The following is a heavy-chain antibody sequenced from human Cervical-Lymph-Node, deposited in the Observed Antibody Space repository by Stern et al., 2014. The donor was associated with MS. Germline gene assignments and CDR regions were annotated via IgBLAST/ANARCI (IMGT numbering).Heavy chain of an antibody. CDR3: ARQNLSSSSGSFDY. CDR1: GFKFTYYW. J-gene: IGHJ4*02. D-gene: IGHD6-6*01. CDR2: IYPGDSDA. Sequence: EVQLVQSGAEVKKPGESLEISCEGLGFKFTYYWIGRVRQMPGKGLEWMGIIYPGDSDARYSPSFRGQVTMSVDKSINTAYLQWSSLKASDTAMYYCARQNLSSSSGSFDYWGQGTLVTVSS. V-gene: IGHV5-51*01.